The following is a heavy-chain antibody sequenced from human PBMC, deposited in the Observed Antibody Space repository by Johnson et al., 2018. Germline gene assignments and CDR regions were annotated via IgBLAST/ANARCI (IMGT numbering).Heavy chain of an antibody. CDR1: GFTFSSYG. V-gene: IGHV3-30*03. J-gene: IGHJ6*03. Sequence: QVQLVQSGGGVVQPGRSLRLSCAASGFTFSSYGMHWVRQAPGKGLEWVAVISYDGSNKYYADSVKGRFTISRDNSKNTLYLQMNSLKAEDTALYYCARDPCSGGSCYLYYYYYYMDVWGKGTTVTVSS. CDR3: ARDPCSGGSCYLYYYYYYMDV. CDR2: ISYDGSNK. D-gene: IGHD2-15*01.